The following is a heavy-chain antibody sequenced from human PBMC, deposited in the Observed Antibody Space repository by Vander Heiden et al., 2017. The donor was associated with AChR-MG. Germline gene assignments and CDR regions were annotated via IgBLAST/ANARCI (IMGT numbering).Heavy chain of an antibody. D-gene: IGHD3-10*01. V-gene: IGHV3-23*01. CDR1: GFNFTSPG. CDR3: ARGFREAGDH. Sequence: EVALLESGGGLVQPGGSLRLSCAASGFNFTSPGMTCVLQAQGEGLEWVSGITGSGDSTYCADSVKGGFTISRDNSKNTLYLQMNSLRAEDTAVYFCARGFREAGDHWGQGTLVTVSS. CDR2: ITGSGDST. J-gene: IGHJ4*02.